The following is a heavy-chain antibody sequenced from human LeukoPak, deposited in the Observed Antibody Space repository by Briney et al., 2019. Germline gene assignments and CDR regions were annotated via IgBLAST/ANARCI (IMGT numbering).Heavy chain of an antibody. J-gene: IGHJ6*02. CDR3: ARDNGMDV. Sequence: SCKASGYTFTSYGMHWVRQAPGKGLEWVAVIWYDGSNKYYADSVKGRFTISRDNSKNTLYLQMNSLRAEDTAVYYCARDNGMDVWGQGTTVTVSS. V-gene: IGHV3-33*01. CDR2: IWYDGSNK. CDR1: GYTFTSYG.